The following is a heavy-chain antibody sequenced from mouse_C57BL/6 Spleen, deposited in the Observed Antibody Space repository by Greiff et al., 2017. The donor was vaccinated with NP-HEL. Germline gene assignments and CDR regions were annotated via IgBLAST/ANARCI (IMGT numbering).Heavy chain of an antibody. J-gene: IGHJ4*01. CDR1: GYTFTDYN. CDR3: ARHYYGNWGAMDY. D-gene: IGHD2-1*01. V-gene: IGHV1-18*01. Sequence: EVQLQQSGPELVKPGASVKIPCKASGYTFTDYNMDWVKQSHGKSLEWIGDINPNNGGTIYNQKFKGKATLPVDKSSSTAYMELRSLTAEDTAVYYCARHYYGNWGAMDYWGQGTSVTVSS. CDR2: INPNNGGT.